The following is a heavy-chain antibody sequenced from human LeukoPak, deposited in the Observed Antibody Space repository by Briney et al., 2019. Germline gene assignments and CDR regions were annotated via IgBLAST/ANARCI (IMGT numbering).Heavy chain of an antibody. D-gene: IGHD5-24*01. J-gene: IGHJ4*02. CDR1: GYSFTNYW. CDR3: AKGGDGRDFLLY. CDR2: IYPRDSRT. V-gene: IGHV5-51*01. Sequence: GESLKISCKGSGYSFTNYWIGWGRQMPGKGLEWMGFIYPRDSRTTYSPSFQGQVTISADRSISTAYIQWSSLKAPDTAMYYCAKGGDGRDFLLYWGQGSLVTVSS.